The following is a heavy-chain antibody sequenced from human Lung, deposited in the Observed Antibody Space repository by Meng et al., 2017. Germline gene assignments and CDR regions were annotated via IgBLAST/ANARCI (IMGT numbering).Heavy chain of an antibody. V-gene: IGHV4-31*03. J-gene: IGHJ4*02. CDR3: VGTIGYYYAMAY. D-gene: IGHD3-22*01. Sequence: QVQLQESGPGLVKPSQTLSLTCTVSGGSIRSGGYYWSWIRQYPGKGLEWIGYIYYSGSTYYNPSLRTRVTISLDTSKNQFSLKLSSVTAADTAVYYCVGTIGYYYAMAYWGQGTLVTVSS. CDR1: GGSIRSGGYY. CDR2: IYYSGST.